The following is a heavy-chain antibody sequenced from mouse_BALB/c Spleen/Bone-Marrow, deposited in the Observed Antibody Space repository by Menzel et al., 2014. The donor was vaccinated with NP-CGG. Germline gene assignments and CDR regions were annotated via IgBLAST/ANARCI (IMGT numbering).Heavy chain of an antibody. CDR2: IYPGNSDT. CDR1: GYTFTSYW. J-gene: IGHJ3*01. CDR3: TRVITTGSAWFAY. Sequence: EVHLVESGTVLARPGASVKMSCKASGYTFTSYWMHWVKQRPGQGLEWIGAIYPGNSDTSYNQKFKGKAKLTAVTSTSTAYMELSSLTNEDSAVYYCTRVITTGSAWFAYWGQGTLVTVSA. D-gene: IGHD2-4*01. V-gene: IGHV1-5*01.